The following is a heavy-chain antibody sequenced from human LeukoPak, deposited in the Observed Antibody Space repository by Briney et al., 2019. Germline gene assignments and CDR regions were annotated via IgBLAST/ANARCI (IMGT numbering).Heavy chain of an antibody. CDR2: INSDGGSI. V-gene: IGHV3-74*01. CDR1: GFTFRTYW. J-gene: IGHJ4*02. D-gene: IGHD2-2*01. CDR3: AREEPAAAHYGLGY. Sequence: PGGSLRLSCAASGFTFRTYWMHWVRQVPGEGLVWVSRINSDGGSINYADSVKGRFTISRDNSKNTLYLQMNSLRAEDTAVYYCAREEPAAAHYGLGYWGQGTLVTVSS.